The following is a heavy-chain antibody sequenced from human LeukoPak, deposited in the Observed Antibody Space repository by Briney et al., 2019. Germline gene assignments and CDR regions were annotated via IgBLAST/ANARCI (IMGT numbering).Heavy chain of an antibody. J-gene: IGHJ4*02. CDR1: GFTFSSYA. Sequence: GGSLRLSCAASGFTFSSYAMHWVRQAPGKGLEYVSAISSNGGSTYYANSMKGRFTISRDNSKNTLYLQLGSLRAEDMAVYYCARGSYYDYWGQGTLVTVSS. CDR3: ARGSYYDY. CDR2: ISSNGGST. V-gene: IGHV3-64*01.